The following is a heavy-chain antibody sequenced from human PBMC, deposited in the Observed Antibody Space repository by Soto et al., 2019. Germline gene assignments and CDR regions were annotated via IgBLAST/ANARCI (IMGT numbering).Heavy chain of an antibody. Sequence: GSLRLSCAASGFTFSSYWMSWVRQAPGKGLEWVANIKQDGSEKYYVDSVKGRFTISRDNAKNSLYLQMNSLRAEDTAVYYCARAAEGYYYSGMDVWGEGTTVTVSS. J-gene: IGHJ6*04. CDR2: IKQDGSEK. CDR1: GFTFSSYW. V-gene: IGHV3-7*01. CDR3: ARAAEGYYYSGMDV.